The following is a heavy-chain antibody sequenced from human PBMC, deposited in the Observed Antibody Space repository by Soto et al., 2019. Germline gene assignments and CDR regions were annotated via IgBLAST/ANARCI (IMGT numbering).Heavy chain of an antibody. Sequence: GGSLRLSCAASGFTFSSYWMHWVRQAPGKGLVWVSRVSSGGTTTNYADSVKGRFTVSRDNAKNTVYLQMNSLRAEDTAVYYCTRDYYGDYVFDYWGQGTPVTVSS. J-gene: IGHJ4*02. CDR1: GFTFSSYW. D-gene: IGHD4-17*01. CDR3: TRDYYGDYVFDY. V-gene: IGHV3-74*01. CDR2: VSSGGTTT.